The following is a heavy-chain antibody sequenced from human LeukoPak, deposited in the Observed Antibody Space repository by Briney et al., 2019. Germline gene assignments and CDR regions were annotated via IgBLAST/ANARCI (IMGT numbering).Heavy chain of an antibody. CDR2: ISGSGGST. J-gene: IGHJ4*02. V-gene: IGHV3-23*01. CDR1: GFTFSSYA. D-gene: IGHD6-19*01. CDR3: AKHSSGWYGAFDY. Sequence: GGSLRLSCAASGFTFSSYAMSWVRQAPGKGLEWVSAISGSGGSTYYADSVKGQFTISRDNSKNTLYLQMNSLRAEDTAVYYCAKHSSGWYGAFDYWGQGTLVTVSS.